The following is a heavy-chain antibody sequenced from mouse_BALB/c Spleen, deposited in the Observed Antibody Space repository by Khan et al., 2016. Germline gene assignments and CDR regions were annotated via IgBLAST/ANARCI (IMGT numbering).Heavy chain of an antibody. CDR2: ISYSGST. CDR1: GDSITSGY. D-gene: IGHD1-1*02. Sequence: EVQLQESGPSLVKPSQPLSLPCSVTGDSITSGYWNWIRKFPGNKLEYMGYISYSGSTYYNPFLESRIPITRDTSKNQYYLQLNSVTTEDTATYXCATYGGYYFDYWGQGTTLTVSS. V-gene: IGHV3-8*02. J-gene: IGHJ2*01. CDR3: ATYGGYYFDY.